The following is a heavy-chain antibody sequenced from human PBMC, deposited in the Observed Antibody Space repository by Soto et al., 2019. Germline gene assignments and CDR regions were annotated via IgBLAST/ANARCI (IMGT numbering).Heavy chain of an antibody. D-gene: IGHD6-13*01. Sequence: QVQLVESGGGVVHPGRSLRLSCAASGFTFGNFGIHWVRQAPGKGLEWVADISNDGSRKYYAGSVQGRFTISRDNSRSTVYLQMYILRAEDTAVYFCARGCSVGTISFYFDFWGQGILVTVSS. J-gene: IGHJ4*02. CDR2: ISNDGSRK. CDR3: ARGCSVGTISFYFDF. V-gene: IGHV3-30*03. CDR1: GFTFGNFG.